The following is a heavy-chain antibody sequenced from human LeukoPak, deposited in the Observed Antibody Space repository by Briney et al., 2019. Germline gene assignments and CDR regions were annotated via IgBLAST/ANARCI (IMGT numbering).Heavy chain of an antibody. CDR3: ARQGTGVTFDY. J-gene: IGHJ4*02. D-gene: IGHD3/OR15-3a*01. V-gene: IGHV5-51*01. CDR2: VNPADSDT. CDR1: GYSFTTYW. Sequence: GESLKISCKAAGYSFTTYWIGWVRQMPGKGLEWMGIVNPADSDTRYSPSFQGQVIISADKSISTAYLQWSSLEASDTAMYYCARQGTGVTFDYWGRGTLLTVSS.